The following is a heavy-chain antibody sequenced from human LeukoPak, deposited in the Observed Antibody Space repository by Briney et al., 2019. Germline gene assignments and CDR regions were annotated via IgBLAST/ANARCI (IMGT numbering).Heavy chain of an antibody. V-gene: IGHV4-59*01. Sequence: SETLSLTCTVSGGSISSYYWSWIRQPPGKGLEWIGYIYYSGNTNYNPSLKSRVTISVDTSKNQFSLKLSSVTAADTAVYYCARAAAGGTESMDYWGQGTLVTVSS. CDR3: ARAAAGGTESMDY. J-gene: IGHJ4*02. CDR2: IYYSGNT. D-gene: IGHD6-13*01. CDR1: GGSISSYY.